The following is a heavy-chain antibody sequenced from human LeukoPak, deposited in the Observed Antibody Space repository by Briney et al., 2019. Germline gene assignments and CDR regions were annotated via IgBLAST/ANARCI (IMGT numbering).Heavy chain of an antibody. J-gene: IGHJ4*02. V-gene: IGHV3-23*01. CDR1: GFAFSSYS. CDR3: AKRHGYGSGSYYITEFGS. CDR2: ISGSSGSK. Sequence: PGGSLRLSCAASGFAFSSYSMNWVRQAPGKGLEWVSAISGSSGSKYHADSVKGRFTISRDNSKNTLYLQMDSLRADDTAVYYCAKRHGYGSGSYYITEFGSWGQGTLVTVPS. D-gene: IGHD3-10*01.